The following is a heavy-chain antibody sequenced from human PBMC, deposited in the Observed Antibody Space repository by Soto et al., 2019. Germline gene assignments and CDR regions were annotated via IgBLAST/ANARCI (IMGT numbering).Heavy chain of an antibody. Sequence: QLQLQESGPGLVKPSETLSLTCFVSGGSISSGGYYWGWIRQPPGKGLEWIGSICYSGSTYYKPSLMSRVTISVDTSNNQFSLKLSSVTAADTAVYYCARHVHSFGPKDGMYVWGQGTTVTVSS. D-gene: IGHD5-18*01. CDR1: GGSISSGGYY. CDR3: ARHVHSFGPKDGMYV. CDR2: ICYSGST. J-gene: IGHJ6*02. V-gene: IGHV4-39*01.